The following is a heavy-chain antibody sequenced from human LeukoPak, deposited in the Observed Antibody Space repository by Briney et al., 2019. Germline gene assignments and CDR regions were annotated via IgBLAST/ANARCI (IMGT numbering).Heavy chain of an antibody. Sequence: PSETLSLTCTVSGGSISSGSYYWSWIRQPAGKGLEWIGRIYTSGSTNYNPSLKSRVTISVDTSKNQFSLKLSSVTAADTAVYYCAREGYDFWSGYFLATSAFDYWGQGTLVTVSS. CDR3: AREGYDFWSGYFLATSAFDY. D-gene: IGHD3-3*01. V-gene: IGHV4-61*02. CDR2: IYTSGST. J-gene: IGHJ4*02. CDR1: GGSISSGSYY.